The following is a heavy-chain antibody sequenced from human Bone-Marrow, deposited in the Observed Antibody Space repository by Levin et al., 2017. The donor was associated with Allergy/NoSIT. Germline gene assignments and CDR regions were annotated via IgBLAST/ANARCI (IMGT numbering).Heavy chain of an antibody. CDR2: ITGSSNYI. D-gene: IGHD6-13*01. Sequence: GASVKVSCAASEFTFSTSTMNWVRQAPGKGLEWVSSITGSSNYISYADSVKGRFTISRDNAKNSLYLQMNSLRAEDTAVYYCAKRDLAAAGTKFDPWGQGTLVTVSS. V-gene: IGHV3-21*01. CDR3: AKRDLAAAGTKFDP. J-gene: IGHJ5*02. CDR1: EFTFSTST.